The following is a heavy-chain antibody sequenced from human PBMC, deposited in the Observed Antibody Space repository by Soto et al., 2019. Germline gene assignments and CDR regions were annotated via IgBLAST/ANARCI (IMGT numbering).Heavy chain of an antibody. CDR2: IYYSGST. D-gene: IGHD6-19*01. V-gene: IGHV4-39*01. CDR3: ESPVAGTVY. Sequence: PSETLSLTCTVSGGSISSSSYYWGWIRQPPGKVLEWIVSIYYSGSTYYNPSLKSRVTISLDTSNNQFSLKLSSVTSADTDVYYCESPVAGTVYWGQGTLVTVSX. CDR1: GGSISSSSYY. J-gene: IGHJ4*02.